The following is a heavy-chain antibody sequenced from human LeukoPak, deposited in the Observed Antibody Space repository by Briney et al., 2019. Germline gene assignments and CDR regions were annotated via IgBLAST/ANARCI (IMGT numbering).Heavy chain of an antibody. CDR2: IYHSGST. Sequence: SETLSLTRAVSGGSISSGGYSWSWIRQPPGKGLEWIGYIYHSGSTYYNPSLKSRVTISVDRSKNQFSLKLSSVTAADTAVYYCARGDSTGAFDIWGQGTMVTVSS. D-gene: IGHD4-11*01. J-gene: IGHJ3*02. CDR1: GGSISSGGYS. V-gene: IGHV4-30-2*01. CDR3: ARGDSTGAFDI.